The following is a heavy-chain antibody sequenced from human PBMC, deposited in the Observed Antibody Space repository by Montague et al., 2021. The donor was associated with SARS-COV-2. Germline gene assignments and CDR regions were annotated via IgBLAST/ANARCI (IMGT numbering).Heavy chain of an antibody. CDR1: GGSISSGSYY. J-gene: IGHJ4*02. CDR3: AGDIAVAGLFDY. V-gene: IGHV4-61*02. Sequence: TLSLTCTVSGGSISSGSYYWCWIRQPAGKGLEWIGRISISGSTNYNPSLKSRVTISVDTSKNQFSLKLSSVTAADTAVYYCAGDIAVAGLFDYWGQGTLVTVSS. CDR2: ISISGST. D-gene: IGHD6-19*01.